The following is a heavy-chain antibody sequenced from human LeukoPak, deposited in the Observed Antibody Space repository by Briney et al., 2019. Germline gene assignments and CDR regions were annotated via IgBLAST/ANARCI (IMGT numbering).Heavy chain of an antibody. Sequence: EAPVKVSCKASGYTFTSYYMHWVRQAPGQGLEWMGIINPSGGSTSYAQKFQGRVTMTRDTSTSTVYMELSSLRSEDTAVYYCARDGFGNWFDPWGQGTLVTVSS. V-gene: IGHV1-46*01. CDR1: GYTFTSYY. J-gene: IGHJ5*02. CDR3: ARDGFGNWFDP. D-gene: IGHD3-10*01. CDR2: INPSGGST.